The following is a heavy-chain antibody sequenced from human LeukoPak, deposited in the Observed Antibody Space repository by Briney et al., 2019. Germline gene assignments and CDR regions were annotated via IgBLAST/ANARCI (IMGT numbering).Heavy chain of an antibody. Sequence: SETLSLTCTVSRGSISFYYWSWIRQPAGKGLEWIGRIYTSGNTDYNPSLKSRVTMSVNTSKNQFSLKLSSVAAADTAVYYCARDGYNGYYFDSSDYYFEHWGQGTLVTVSS. D-gene: IGHD3-22*01. CDR2: IYTSGNT. J-gene: IGHJ4*02. CDR1: RGSISFYY. V-gene: IGHV4-4*07. CDR3: ARDGYNGYYFDSSDYYFEH.